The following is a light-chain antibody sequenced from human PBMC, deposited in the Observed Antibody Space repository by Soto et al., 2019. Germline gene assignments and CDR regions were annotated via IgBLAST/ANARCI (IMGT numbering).Light chain of an antibody. Sequence: DIQMTQSPSTLSASVGDIVTITCRASQSISSWLAWYQQKPGKAPKLLIYDASSLESGVPSRFSRSGSGTEFTLTISSLQPDDFATYYCQQYNSYSPWTFGQGTKVDI. CDR1: QSISSW. V-gene: IGKV1-5*01. J-gene: IGKJ1*01. CDR2: DAS. CDR3: QQYNSYSPWT.